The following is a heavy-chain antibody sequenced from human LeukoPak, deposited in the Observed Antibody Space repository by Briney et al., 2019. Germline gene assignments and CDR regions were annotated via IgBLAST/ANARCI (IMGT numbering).Heavy chain of an antibody. V-gene: IGHV4-39*01. CDR3: ARHPAYYDFWSGSLPTGWFDP. CDR1: GGSISSSSYY. CDR2: IYYSGST. Sequence: SETLSLTCTVSGGSISSSSYYWGWIRQPPGKGLEWIGSIYYSGSTYYNPSLKSRVTISVDTSKNQFSLKLSSVTAADTAVYYCARHPAYYDFWSGSLPTGWFDPWGQGTLFTVSS. D-gene: IGHD3-3*01. J-gene: IGHJ5*02.